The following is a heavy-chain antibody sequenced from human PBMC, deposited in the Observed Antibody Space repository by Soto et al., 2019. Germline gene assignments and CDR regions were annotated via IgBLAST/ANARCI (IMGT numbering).Heavy chain of an antibody. CDR2: ISYDGSNK. CDR3: ARDRMGL. V-gene: IGHV3-30-3*01. D-gene: IGHD2-8*01. J-gene: IGHJ2*01. CDR1: GFTFSSYA. Sequence: QVQLVESGGGVVQPGRSLRLSCAASGFTFSSYAMHRVRQAPGKGLEWVAVISYDGSNKYYADSVKGRFTISRDNSKNTLYLQMNSLRAEDTAVYYCARDRMGLWGRGTLVTVSS.